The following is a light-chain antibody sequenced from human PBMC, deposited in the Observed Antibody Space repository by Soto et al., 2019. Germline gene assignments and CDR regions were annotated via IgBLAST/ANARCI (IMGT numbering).Light chain of an antibody. V-gene: IGKV1-27*01. Sequence: DIQMTQSPSSLSASVGDRVTITCRASQDIRNALAWYQQKPGKVPELLIYAASTLQSGVPRRFSGSGSGTDFSLTIYSLQPEDVANYYCQRYNSSSTFGPGTKVEIK. CDR2: AAS. CDR1: QDIRNA. J-gene: IGKJ1*01. CDR3: QRYNSSST.